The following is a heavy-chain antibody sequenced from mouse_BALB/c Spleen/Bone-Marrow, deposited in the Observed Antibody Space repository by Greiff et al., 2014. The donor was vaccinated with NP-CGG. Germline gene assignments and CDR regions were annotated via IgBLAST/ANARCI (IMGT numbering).Heavy chain of an antibody. J-gene: IGHJ2*01. CDR3: ARRYYGSTFDY. CDR2: INPSSGYT. CDR1: GYTFTSYT. D-gene: IGHD1-1*01. V-gene: IGHV1-4*01. Sequence: VQLQQSGAELARPGASVKMSCKASGYTFTSYTTHWVKQRPGQGLEWIGYINPSSGYTNYNQKFKDKATLTADKSSSTAYMQLSSLTSEDSAVYYCARRYYGSTFDYWGQGTTLTVSS.